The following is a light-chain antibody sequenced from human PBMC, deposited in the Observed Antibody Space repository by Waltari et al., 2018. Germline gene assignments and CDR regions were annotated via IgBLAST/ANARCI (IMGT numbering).Light chain of an antibody. CDR1: SGSVSRSRY. CDR3: LFYLGGGIWV. J-gene: IGLJ3*02. V-gene: IGLV8-61*01. Sequence: QTVVTQEPSVSVSRGGTVTLTCGLNSGSVSRSRYPAWYRQTPGLPPRRLIYNADTLAFGIPPRYVGSSLENKAARTIAQAQADDECDYFCLFYLGGGIWVFGGGTKLTV. CDR2: NAD.